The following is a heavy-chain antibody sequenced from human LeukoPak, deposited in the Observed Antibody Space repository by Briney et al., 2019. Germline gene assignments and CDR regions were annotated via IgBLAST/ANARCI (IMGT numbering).Heavy chain of an antibody. Sequence: PGGSLRLSCAASGFTFSSFAMHWVRQAPGKGLEWVAVISYDGSNKYYADSVKGRFTISRDNSKTTLYLQMNSLRAEDTAVYYCARVGGDGYNPGNYWGQGTLVTVSS. CDR3: ARVGGDGYNPGNY. CDR2: ISYDGSNK. J-gene: IGHJ4*02. V-gene: IGHV3-30-3*01. D-gene: IGHD5-24*01. CDR1: GFTFSSFA.